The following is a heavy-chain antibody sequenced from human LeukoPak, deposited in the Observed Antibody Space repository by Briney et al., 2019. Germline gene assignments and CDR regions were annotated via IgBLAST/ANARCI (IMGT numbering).Heavy chain of an antibody. Sequence: SETLSLTCTVSGGSLSSYYWSWIRQPPGKGLEWIGYIYYSGSTNYNPSLKSRVTISVDTSKNQFSLKLSSVTAADTAVYYCARVSGWFGELKYYFDYWGQGTLVTVSS. V-gene: IGHV4-59*01. CDR1: GGSLSSYY. D-gene: IGHD3-10*01. CDR2: IYYSGST. J-gene: IGHJ4*02. CDR3: ARVSGWFGELKYYFDY.